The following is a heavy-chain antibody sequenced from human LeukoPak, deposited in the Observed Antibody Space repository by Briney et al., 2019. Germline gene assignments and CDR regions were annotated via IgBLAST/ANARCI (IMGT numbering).Heavy chain of an antibody. Sequence: ASVKVSCKASGYTFIDYYIHWVRQATGQGLEWMGWINPDSGGTKYAQKFEGRVTMTRDTSISTAHMELSRLRSDDTAVYYCARDAYYGSGSYPYWGQGTLVTVSS. CDR1: GYTFIDYY. V-gene: IGHV1-2*02. CDR3: ARDAYYGSGSYPY. J-gene: IGHJ4*02. CDR2: INPDSGGT. D-gene: IGHD3-10*01.